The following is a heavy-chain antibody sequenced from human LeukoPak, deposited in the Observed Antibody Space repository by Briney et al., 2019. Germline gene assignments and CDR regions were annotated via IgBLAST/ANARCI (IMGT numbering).Heavy chain of an antibody. D-gene: IGHD3-22*01. Sequence: PGGSLRLSCAASGFTFDDYGMSWVRQAPGKGLEWVSGINWNGGSTDYADSVKGRFTISRDNGKNSLYLQMNSLKTEDTAVYYCTTGPGYSFDYWGQGTLVTVSS. J-gene: IGHJ4*02. CDR3: TTGPGYSFDY. CDR1: GFTFDDYG. V-gene: IGHV3-20*04. CDR2: INWNGGST.